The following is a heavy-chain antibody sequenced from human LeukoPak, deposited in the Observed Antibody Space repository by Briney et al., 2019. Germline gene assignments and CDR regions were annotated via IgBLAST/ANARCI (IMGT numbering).Heavy chain of an antibody. CDR3: AKDKLLGVRGPTDY. V-gene: IGHV3-30*02. CDR2: IRYDGSNK. J-gene: IGHJ4*02. CDR1: GFTFSSYG. Sequence: GGSLRLSCAASGFTFSSYGMHWVRQAPGKGLEWVAFIRYDGSNKYYADSVKGRFTISRDNSKNTLYLQMNSLRAEDTAVYYCAKDKLLGVRGPTDYWGQGTLVTVSS. D-gene: IGHD3-10*01.